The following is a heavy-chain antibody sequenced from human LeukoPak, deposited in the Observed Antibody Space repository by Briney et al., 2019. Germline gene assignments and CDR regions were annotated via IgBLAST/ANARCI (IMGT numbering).Heavy chain of an antibody. J-gene: IGHJ6*02. CDR1: GGSISSVDYY. CDR2: TYYSGGT. CDR3: AREGYYGSGSYSSYYYYYGMDV. D-gene: IGHD3-10*01. Sequence: SSQTLSLTCTVSGGSISSVDYYGRWIRQPQGKALEWIGNTYYSGGTYYNPSLKSRVTISVDTSKNQFSLKLSSVTAADTAVYYCAREGYYGSGSYSSYYYYYGMDVWGQGTTVTVPS. V-gene: IGHV4-30-4*01.